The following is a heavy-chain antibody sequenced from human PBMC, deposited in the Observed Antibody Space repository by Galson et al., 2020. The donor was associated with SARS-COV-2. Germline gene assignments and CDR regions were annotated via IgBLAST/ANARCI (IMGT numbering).Heavy chain of an antibody. V-gene: IGHV3-21*01. Sequence: GGSLRLSCAASGFTFSSYTMNWVRQVPGQGLEWVSSITTSSTYIDYADSVKGRFTISRDNAKNSLYLQTNSLRAGDTAVYFCARTGTPHYYYSYVMDVWGKGTTVTVSS. CDR1: GFTFSSYT. D-gene: IGHD6-13*01. J-gene: IGHJ6*04. CDR3: ARTGTPHYYYSYVMDV. CDR2: ITTSSTYI.